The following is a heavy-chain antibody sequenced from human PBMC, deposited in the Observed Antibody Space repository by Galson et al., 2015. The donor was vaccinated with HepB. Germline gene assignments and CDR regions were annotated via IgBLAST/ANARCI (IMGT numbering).Heavy chain of an antibody. D-gene: IGHD3-3*01. J-gene: IGHJ4*02. CDR1: GYTFTGYY. V-gene: IGHV1-2*02. CDR2: INPNSGGT. Sequence: SVKVSCKASGYTFTGYYMHWVRQAPGQGLEWMGWINPNSGGTNYAQKFQGRVTMTRDTSISTAYMELSRLRSDDTAVYYCARRGLTYYDFWSGPPFDYWGQGTLVTVSS. CDR3: ARRGLTYYDFWSGPPFDY.